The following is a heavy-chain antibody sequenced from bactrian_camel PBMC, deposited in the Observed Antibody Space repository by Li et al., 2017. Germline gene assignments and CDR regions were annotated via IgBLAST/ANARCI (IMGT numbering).Heavy chain of an antibody. CDR2: IYTGGRIP. D-gene: IGHD5*01. CDR1: RSYTC. CDR3: TTAAVGRVPAE. V-gene: IGHV3S54*01. Sequence: HVQLVESGGGSVQAGGSLTLSCAYSRSYTCMGWFRQAPGKERERVATIYTGGRIPGYADSVKGRFTISRDDGRNTLYLQLAGLKTEDTAMYYCTTAAVGRVPAEWGRGTQVTVS. J-gene: IGHJ4*01.